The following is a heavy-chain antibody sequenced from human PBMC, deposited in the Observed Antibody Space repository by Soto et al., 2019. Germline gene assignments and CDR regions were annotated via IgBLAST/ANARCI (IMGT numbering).Heavy chain of an antibody. V-gene: IGHV3-30-3*01. CDR2: ISYDGSNK. CDR3: ARATYSYGYYYYYGMDV. J-gene: IGHJ6*02. CDR1: GFTLSSYA. D-gene: IGHD5-18*01. Sequence: QVQLVESGGGVVQPGRSLRLSCAASGFTLSSYAMHWVRQAPGKGLEWVAVISYDGSNKYYADSVQGRFTISRDNSKNTLYLQMNSLRAEDTAVYYCARATYSYGYYYYYGMDVWGQGTTVTVSS.